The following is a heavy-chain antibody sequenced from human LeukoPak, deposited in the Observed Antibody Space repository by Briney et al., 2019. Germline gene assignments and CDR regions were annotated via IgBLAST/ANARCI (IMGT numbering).Heavy chain of an antibody. Sequence: ASVKVSCKASGYTFTSYYMHWVRQAPGQGLEWMGIINPSGGSTSYAQKFQGRVTMTRDTSTSTVYMELSSLRSEDTAVYYCAREIPPVGDSSGPNWFDPWGQGTLVTVSS. D-gene: IGHD3-22*01. CDR3: AREIPPVGDSSGPNWFDP. V-gene: IGHV1-46*01. CDR1: GYTFTSYY. J-gene: IGHJ5*02. CDR2: INPSGGST.